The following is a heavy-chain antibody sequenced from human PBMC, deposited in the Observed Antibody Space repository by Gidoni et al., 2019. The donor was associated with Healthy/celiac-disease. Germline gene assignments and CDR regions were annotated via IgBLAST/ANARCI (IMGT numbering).Heavy chain of an antibody. J-gene: IGHJ4*02. CDR1: GFTFSSYS. D-gene: IGHD3-3*01. V-gene: IGHV3-21*01. CDR3: ARERRLDGLEYSFDY. Sequence: EVQLVESGGGLVKPGGSLRLSCAASGFTFSSYSMNWVRQAPGKGLEWVSSISSSSSYIYYADSVKGRFTISRDNAKNSLYLQMNSLRAEDTAVYYCARERRLDGLEYSFDYWGQGTLVTVSS. CDR2: ISSSSSYI.